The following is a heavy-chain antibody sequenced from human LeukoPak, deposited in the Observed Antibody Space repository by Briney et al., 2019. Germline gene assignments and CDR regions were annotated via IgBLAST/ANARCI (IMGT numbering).Heavy chain of an antibody. CDR3: ARDVRRGYYDSSGYLDDYYYYMDV. CDR1: GGSISSYY. Sequence: SETLSLTCTVSGGSISSYYWSWIRQPPGKGLEWIGYIYYSGSTNYNPSLKSRVTISVDTSKNQFSLKLSSVTGADTAVYYCARDVRRGYYDSSGYLDDYYYYMDVWGKGTTVTISS. D-gene: IGHD3-22*01. J-gene: IGHJ6*03. V-gene: IGHV4-59*01. CDR2: IYYSGST.